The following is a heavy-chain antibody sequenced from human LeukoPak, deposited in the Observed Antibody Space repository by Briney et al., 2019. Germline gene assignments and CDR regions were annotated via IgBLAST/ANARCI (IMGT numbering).Heavy chain of an antibody. V-gene: IGHV4-39*07. Sequence: SETLSLTCTVSGGSISSSSYYWGWIRQPPGKGLEWIGSIYYSGSTYYNPSLKSRVTISVDTSKNQFSLKLSSVTAADTAVYYCARVEHGFDPWGQGTLVTVSS. J-gene: IGHJ5*02. CDR3: ARVEHGFDP. CDR1: GGSISSSSYY. CDR2: IYYSGST. D-gene: IGHD1/OR15-1a*01.